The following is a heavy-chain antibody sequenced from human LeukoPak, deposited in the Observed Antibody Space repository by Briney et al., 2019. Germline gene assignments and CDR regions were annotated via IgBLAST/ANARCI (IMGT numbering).Heavy chain of an antibody. J-gene: IGHJ4*02. CDR3: ARAGYYDVSGDRLYYLEN. CDR1: GYTLTYYY. D-gene: IGHD3-16*01. V-gene: IGHV1-46*01. CDR2: LNPRGGSR. Sequence: GASVKVSCKASGYTLTYYYLHWVREAPGQGLEWVGILNPRGGSRTFAQRFQGRVTVTTDTSTSTVYLELSSLRSDDTAVYYCARAGYYDVSGDRLYYLENWGQGTPVTVSS.